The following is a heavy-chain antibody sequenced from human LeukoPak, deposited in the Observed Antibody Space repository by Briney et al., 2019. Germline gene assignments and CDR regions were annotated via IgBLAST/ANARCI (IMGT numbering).Heavy chain of an antibody. CDR3: ARVDGYKLYYFDY. J-gene: IGHJ4*02. D-gene: IGHD5-24*01. CDR1: GFSLSSYW. CDR2: IKQDGSEK. V-gene: IGHV3-7*01. Sequence: GGSLRLSCAASGFSLSSYWMSWVRQAPGKGLEWVANIKQDGSEKYYVDSVKGRFTISRDNAKNSLYLQMNSLRAEDTAVYYCARVDGYKLYYFDYWGQGTLVTVSS.